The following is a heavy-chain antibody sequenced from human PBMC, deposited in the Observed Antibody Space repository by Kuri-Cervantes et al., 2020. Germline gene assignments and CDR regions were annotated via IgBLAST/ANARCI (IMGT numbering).Heavy chain of an antibody. J-gene: IGHJ4*02. Sequence: SVKVSCRASGYTFTGYYMHWVRQAPGQGLEWMGGIIPIFGTANYAQKFQGRVTITADKSTSTAYMELSSLRSEDTAVYYCARELRYGSGWTVTGYWGQGTLVTVSS. CDR1: GYTFTGYY. D-gene: IGHD6-19*01. CDR2: IIPIFGTA. CDR3: ARELRYGSGWTVTGY. V-gene: IGHV1-69*06.